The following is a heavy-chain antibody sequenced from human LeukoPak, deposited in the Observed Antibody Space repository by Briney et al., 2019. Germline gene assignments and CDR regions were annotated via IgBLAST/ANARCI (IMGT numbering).Heavy chain of an antibody. Sequence: GESLKISCQGSGYSFTSYWIGWVRQMPGKGLEWMGIIYPGDSDTRYSPSFQGQVTISADKSISTAYLQWSSLKASDTAMYYCASDYGSGSYYNAPGYWGQGTLVTVSS. V-gene: IGHV5-51*01. D-gene: IGHD3-10*01. CDR2: IYPGDSDT. J-gene: IGHJ4*02. CDR3: ASDYGSGSYYNAPGY. CDR1: GYSFTSYW.